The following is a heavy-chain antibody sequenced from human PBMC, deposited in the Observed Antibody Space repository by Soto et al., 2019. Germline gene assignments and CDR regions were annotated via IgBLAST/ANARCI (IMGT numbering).Heavy chain of an antibody. CDR3: AKPLNVATIIDYYHYGMDV. CDR2: ISYDGSNK. V-gene: IGHV3-30*18. D-gene: IGHD5-12*01. J-gene: IGHJ6*02. CDR1: GFTFSSYG. Sequence: QVQLVESGGGVVQPGGSLRLSCAASGFTFSSYGMHWVRQAPGKGLEWVAVISYDGSNKYYADSVKGRFTISRDNSKNTLYLHMNSLRAEDTAVYYCAKPLNVATIIDYYHYGMDVWGQGTTVTVSS.